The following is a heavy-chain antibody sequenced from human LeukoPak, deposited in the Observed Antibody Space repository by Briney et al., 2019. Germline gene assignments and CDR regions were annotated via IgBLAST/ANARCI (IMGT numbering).Heavy chain of an antibody. Sequence: GGSLRLSCAASGFTFSSYAMHWVRQAPGKGLEWVAVISYDGSNKYYADSVKGRFTISRDNSKNTLYLQMNSLRAEDTAVYYCARERITEYSSSAPHFDYWGQGTLVTVSS. D-gene: IGHD6-6*01. V-gene: IGHV3-30-3*01. CDR1: GFTFSSYA. CDR3: ARERITEYSSSAPHFDY. J-gene: IGHJ4*02. CDR2: ISYDGSNK.